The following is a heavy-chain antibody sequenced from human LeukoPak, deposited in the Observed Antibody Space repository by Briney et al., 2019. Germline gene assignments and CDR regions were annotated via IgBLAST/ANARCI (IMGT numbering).Heavy chain of an antibody. V-gene: IGHV3-23*01. J-gene: IGHJ4*02. D-gene: IGHD6-13*01. Sequence: GGSLRLSCATSGFIFSTYALSWVRQAPGKGLEWASSTSGSGGSTYHADSVKGRFTISRDSSKNTLYLQMNSLRAEDTAIYYCARVIRAAPGKGYFDYWGQGTLVTVSS. CDR2: TSGSGGST. CDR3: ARVIRAAPGKGYFDY. CDR1: GFIFSTYA.